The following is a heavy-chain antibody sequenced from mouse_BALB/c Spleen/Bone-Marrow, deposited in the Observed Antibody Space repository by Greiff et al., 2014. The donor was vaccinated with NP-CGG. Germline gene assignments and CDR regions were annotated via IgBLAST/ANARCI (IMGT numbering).Heavy chain of an antibody. Sequence: QVQLQQSGAELVKPGASVKLSCKTSGYTFTNYWIQWVKQRPGQGLGWIGEIFPGIGTTYYNEKFKGKATLTIDTSSSTAYMQLSSLTSEDSAVYFCARGGNYGYWGQGTPLTVSS. D-gene: IGHD2-1*01. CDR3: ARGGNYGY. J-gene: IGHJ2*01. CDR2: IFPGIGTT. CDR1: GYTFTNYW. V-gene: IGHV1S132*01.